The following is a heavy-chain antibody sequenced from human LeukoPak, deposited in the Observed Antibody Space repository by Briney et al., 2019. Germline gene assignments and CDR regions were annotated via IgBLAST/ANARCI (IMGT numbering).Heavy chain of an antibody. CDR2: INSNGTST. J-gene: IGHJ6*02. CDR1: GITFDSYW. V-gene: IGHV3-74*01. Sequence: GGSLRLSCAASGITFDSYWMHWVRHAPGKGLVWVSRINSNGTSTSYTDSVKGRVTISRDKAKNTVYLQMNSLRVEDTAVYYCAFPNYYYYGMDVWGQGTTVTVSS. CDR3: AFPNYYYYGMDV.